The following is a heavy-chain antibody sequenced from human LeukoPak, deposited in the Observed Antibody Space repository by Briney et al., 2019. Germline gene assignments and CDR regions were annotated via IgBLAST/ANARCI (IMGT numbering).Heavy chain of an antibody. V-gene: IGHV1-18*01. J-gene: IGHJ4*02. CDR2: ISAYNDNT. CDR3: ARDRPNYGDYYCLDY. CDR1: GYTFTSYG. D-gene: IGHD4-17*01. Sequence: ASVKVSCKASGYTFTSYGISWVRQAPGQGLEWMGWISAYNDNTNYAQKLQGRVTMTTDTSTSTAYMELRSLRSDDTAVYYCARDRPNYGDYYCLDYWGQGTLVTVSS.